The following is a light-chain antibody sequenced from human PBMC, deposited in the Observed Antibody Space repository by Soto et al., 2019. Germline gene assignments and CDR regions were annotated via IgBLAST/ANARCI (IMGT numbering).Light chain of an antibody. CDR1: QGIRND. V-gene: IGKV1-17*01. J-gene: IGKJ1*01. CDR3: QHYNSYSEA. CDR2: GAS. Sequence: DIQMTQSPSSLSASVADRVTITCRASQGIRNDLGWYQQTPGKAPRRLIYGASNLESGVPSRFSGSGSGTEFTLTISSLQPDDFATYYCQHYNSYSEAFGQGTKVDIK.